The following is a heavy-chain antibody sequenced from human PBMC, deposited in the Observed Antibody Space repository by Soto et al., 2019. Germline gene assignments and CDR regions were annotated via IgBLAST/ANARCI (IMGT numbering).Heavy chain of an antibody. D-gene: IGHD2-8*02. CDR1: GFTFNNYA. V-gene: IGHV3-23*01. J-gene: IGHJ6*01. Sequence: EVQLLESGGGLVQPGGSLRLSCAASGFTFNNYAMTWVRQAPGKGLEWVSTISGSDGSTYYADSVKGRLTISRDNSKNALYLQMSGLRAEVTALYYCVKDWTGDTCPCMDVWGQGTTVTVSS. CDR2: ISGSDGST. CDR3: VKDWTGDTCPCMDV.